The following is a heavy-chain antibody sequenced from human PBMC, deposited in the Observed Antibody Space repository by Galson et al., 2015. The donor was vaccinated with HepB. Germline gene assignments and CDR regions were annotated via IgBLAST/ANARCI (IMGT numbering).Heavy chain of an antibody. D-gene: IGHD4/OR15-4a*01. CDR1: GFTFSSYW. J-gene: IGHJ4*02. CDR3: ARDFSYGARPIDY. V-gene: IGHV3-7*03. Sequence: SLRLSCAASGFTFSSYWMSWVRQAPGKGLEWVANIKQDGSEKYYVDSVKGRFTISRDNAKNSLYLQMNSLRAEDTAVYYCARDFSYGARPIDYWGQGTLVTVSS. CDR2: IKQDGSEK.